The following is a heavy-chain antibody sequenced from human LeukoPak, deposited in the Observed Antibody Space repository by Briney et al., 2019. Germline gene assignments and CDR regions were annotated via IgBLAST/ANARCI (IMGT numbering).Heavy chain of an antibody. J-gene: IGHJ4*02. V-gene: IGHV4-34*01. D-gene: IGHD6-19*01. CDR2: INHSGST. CDR3: ARYEGSGWYLDY. CDR1: GGSFSGYY. Sequence: SETLPLTCAVYGGSFSGYYWSWIRQPPGKGLEWIGEINHSGSTNYNPSLKSRVTISVDTSKNQFSLKLSSVTAADTAVYYCARYEGSGWYLDYWGQGTLVTVSS.